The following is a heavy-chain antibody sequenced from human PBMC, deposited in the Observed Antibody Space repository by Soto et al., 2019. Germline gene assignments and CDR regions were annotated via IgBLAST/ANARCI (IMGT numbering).Heavy chain of an antibody. CDR3: ARAPPVADTYEH. V-gene: IGHV3-21*01. CDR2: ISSSSSYI. Sequence: GGSLRLSCAASGFTFSSYSMNWVRQAPGKGLEWVSSISSSSSYIYHADSVKGRFTISRDNAKNSLYLQMNSLRAEDTAVYYCARAPPVADTYEHWGQGTLVTVSS. CDR1: GFTFSSYS. J-gene: IGHJ1*01. D-gene: IGHD6-19*01.